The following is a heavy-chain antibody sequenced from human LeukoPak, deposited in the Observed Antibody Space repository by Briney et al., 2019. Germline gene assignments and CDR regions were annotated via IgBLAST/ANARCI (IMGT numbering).Heavy chain of an antibody. V-gene: IGHV3-7*01. Sequence: GGSLRLSCEASGFTFSSYWMSWVRQAPGKGPEWVAHIKENGNEQNYADSVKGRFTISRDNVKQSLCLQMNSLRAEDTAVYYCARGPGDFDASDIWGQGTMVTVSS. D-gene: IGHD1-14*01. CDR3: ARGPGDFDASDI. CDR1: GFTFSSYW. J-gene: IGHJ3*02. CDR2: IKENGNEQ.